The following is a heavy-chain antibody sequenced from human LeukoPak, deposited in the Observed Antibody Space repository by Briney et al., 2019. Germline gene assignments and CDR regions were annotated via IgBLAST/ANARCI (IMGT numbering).Heavy chain of an antibody. D-gene: IGHD3-3*01. CDR2: IKSKTDGGTT. J-gene: IGHJ4*02. V-gene: IGHV3-15*01. Sequence: GGSLRLSCAASGFTFSNAWMSWVRQAPGKGLEWVGRIKSKTDGGTTDYAAPVKGRFTISRDDSKNTLYLQMNSLKTEDTAVYYCTTDYYDFWSGYIGGVPDYWGQGTLVTVSS. CDR1: GFTFSNAW. CDR3: TTDYYDFWSGYIGGVPDY.